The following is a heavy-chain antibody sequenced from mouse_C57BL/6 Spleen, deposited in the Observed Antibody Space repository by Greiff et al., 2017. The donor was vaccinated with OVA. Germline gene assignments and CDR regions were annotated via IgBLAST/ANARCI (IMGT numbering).Heavy chain of an antibody. D-gene: IGHD2-4*01. CDR1: GYSITSGYY. J-gene: IGHJ2*01. V-gene: IGHV3-6*01. CDR2: ISYDGSN. CDR3: AREDYDYSYYFDD. Sequence: EVQRVESGPGLVKPSQSLSLTCSVTGYSITSGYYWNWIRQFPGNKLEWMGYISYDGSNNYNPSLKNRISITRDTSKNQFFLKLNSVTTEDTATYYCAREDYDYSYYFDDWGKGTTLTVSS.